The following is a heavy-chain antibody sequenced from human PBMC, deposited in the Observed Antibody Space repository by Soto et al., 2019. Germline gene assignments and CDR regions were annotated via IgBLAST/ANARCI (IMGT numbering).Heavy chain of an antibody. CDR3: ARVVSDYINSVDH. Sequence: DVQLLESGGGLVQPGGSLRLSCAASGFTFNAYAMTWVRQAPGKGLEWVSAIGGSGGNRYYAGSVRGRFTISRDNSKDTVHLQMNSLRVEDTAVYYCARVVSDYINSVDHWGQGILVSVSS. CDR2: IGGSGGNR. D-gene: IGHD4-4*01. CDR1: GFTFNAYA. V-gene: IGHV3-23*01. J-gene: IGHJ4*02.